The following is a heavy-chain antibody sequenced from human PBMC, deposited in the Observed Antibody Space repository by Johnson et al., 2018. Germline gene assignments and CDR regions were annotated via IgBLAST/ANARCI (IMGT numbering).Heavy chain of an antibody. Sequence: VQLVESGGGVVQPGRSXRLSCAASQFTFSRHGMYWVRQAPGKGMEWLAFISYDGHNKHVAASGKGRFTISRDHSKNTLYLQMNSLRTEATAVYYCAKERPDMIGAFDVWGQGTMVIVSS. J-gene: IGHJ3*01. CDR3: AKERPDMIGAFDV. CDR1: QFTFSRHG. CDR2: ISYDGHNK. V-gene: IGHV3-30*18. D-gene: IGHD3-16*01.